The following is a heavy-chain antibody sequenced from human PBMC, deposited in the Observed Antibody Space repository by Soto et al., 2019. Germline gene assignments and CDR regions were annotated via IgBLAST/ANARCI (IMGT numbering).Heavy chain of an antibody. J-gene: IGHJ6*04. CDR3: ARGRSIAAAGTSSYYYEGMDV. CDR1: GGSFSGYY. D-gene: IGHD6-13*01. V-gene: IGHV4-34*01. Sequence: WETLSLTCAVYGGSFSGYYWSWIRQPPGKGLEWIGEINHSGSTNYNPSLKSRVTISVDTSKNQFSMKLSSVTAADTAVYYFARGRSIAAAGTSSYYYEGMDVWGSGTKATV. CDR2: INHSGST.